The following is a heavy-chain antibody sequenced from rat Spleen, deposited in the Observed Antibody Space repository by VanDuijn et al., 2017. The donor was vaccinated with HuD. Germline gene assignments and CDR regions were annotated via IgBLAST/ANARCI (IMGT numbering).Heavy chain of an antibody. CDR1: GYSITSNY. CDR2: INSAGST. V-gene: IGHV3-3*01. Sequence: EVQLQESGPGLVKPSQSLSLTCSVTGYSITSNYWGWIRKFPGNKLEWMGYINSAGSTNYNPSLKSRISITRDTSKNQFFLQVNSVTTEDTATYYCATDGYYDGTYYSVYAMDAWGQGASVTVSS. J-gene: IGHJ4*01. D-gene: IGHD1-12*02. CDR3: ATDGYYDGTYYSVYAMDA.